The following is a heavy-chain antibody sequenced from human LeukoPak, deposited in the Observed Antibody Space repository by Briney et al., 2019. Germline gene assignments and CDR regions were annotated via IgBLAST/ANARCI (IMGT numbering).Heavy chain of an antibody. J-gene: IGHJ4*02. Sequence: GGSLRLSCAASGFSFSSYVIHWVRQAPGKGLEWVSAISGSGGSTYCADSVKGRFTISRDNSKNTLYLQMNSLRAEDTAVYYCAEHSAPYYDFWSGYSISFDYWGQGTLVTVSS. CDR3: AEHSAPYYDFWSGYSISFDY. V-gene: IGHV3-23*01. CDR2: ISGSGGST. D-gene: IGHD3-3*01. CDR1: GFSFSSYV.